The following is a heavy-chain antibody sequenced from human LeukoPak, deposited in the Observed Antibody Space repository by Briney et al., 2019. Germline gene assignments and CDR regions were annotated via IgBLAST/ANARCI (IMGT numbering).Heavy chain of an antibody. Sequence: GGSLRLSCAASGFTFSSYAMTWVRQAPGKGLEWVSSISINSGGTYYADSVKGRFTISRDNSKNTLYLQMNSLRAEDTAVYYCAKDGRGGVPRAFDIWGQGTMVTVSS. J-gene: IGHJ3*02. V-gene: IGHV3-23*01. D-gene: IGHD2-15*01. CDR2: ISINSGGT. CDR3: AKDGRGGVPRAFDI. CDR1: GFTFSSYA.